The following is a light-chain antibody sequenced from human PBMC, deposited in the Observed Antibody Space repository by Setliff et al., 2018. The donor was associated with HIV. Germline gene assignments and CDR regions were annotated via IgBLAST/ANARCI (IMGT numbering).Light chain of an antibody. J-gene: IGLJ1*01. V-gene: IGLV1-40*01. Sequence: QSALTQSPSVSGAPRQRVTISCTGSNSNIGAGYDVHWYQQLPGTAPKLLIYGDTKRPSGVPDRFSGSKSGTSASLAITGLQAEDEADYYCQSYDESLSGSYVFGTGTKV. CDR2: GDT. CDR3: QSYDESLSGSYV. CDR1: NSNIGAGYD.